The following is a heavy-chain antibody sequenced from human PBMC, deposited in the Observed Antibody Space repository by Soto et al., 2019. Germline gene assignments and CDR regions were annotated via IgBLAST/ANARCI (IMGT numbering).Heavy chain of an antibody. V-gene: IGHV3-30*03. CDR3: VSDRGYGHASVPYS. D-gene: IGHD5-18*01. J-gene: IGHJ4*02. CDR1: GFTFSSYG. Sequence: QAQLVESGGGVVQPGRSLRLSCAASGFTFSSYGMHWVRQAPGTGLEWVAVISYDGGLQHYADSVKGRFTISRDNSKNMVLLPMHSLRAEDTAVYYCVSDRGYGHASVPYSWGQGTLVSVSS. CDR2: ISYDGGLQ.